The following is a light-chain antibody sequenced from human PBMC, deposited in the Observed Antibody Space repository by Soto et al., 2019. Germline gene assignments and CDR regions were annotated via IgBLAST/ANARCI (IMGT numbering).Light chain of an antibody. J-gene: IGLJ2*01. CDR3: AAWDDSLKAVV. CDR2: SNN. V-gene: IGLV1-44*01. Sequence: QAVVTQPPSASGTPGQRVTISCSGGSSNIGSNTVNWFLQLPGTAPKLLIYSNNQRPSGVPDRFSGSRSGTSASLAISGLQSEDEAGYYCAAWDDSLKAVVFGGGTKVTVL. CDR1: SSNIGSNT.